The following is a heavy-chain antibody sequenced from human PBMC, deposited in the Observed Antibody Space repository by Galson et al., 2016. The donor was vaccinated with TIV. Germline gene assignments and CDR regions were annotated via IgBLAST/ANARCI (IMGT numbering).Heavy chain of an antibody. D-gene: IGHD1-1*01. V-gene: IGHV1-18*04. J-gene: IGHJ6*02. Sequence: SVKVSCKASGYTFTSTGISWVRQAPGQGLEWMGWISAYSGHTNYAQKFQGRLTMTRDTSTTTAYLELGSLRSDDTAVYYCARDQSWNDGENYYYYGMDVWGQGTTVTVSS. CDR3: ARDQSWNDGENYYYYGMDV. CDR2: ISAYSGHT. CDR1: GYTFTSTG.